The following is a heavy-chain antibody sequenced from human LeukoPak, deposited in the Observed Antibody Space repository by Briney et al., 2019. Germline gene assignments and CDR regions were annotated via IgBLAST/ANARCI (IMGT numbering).Heavy chain of an antibody. CDR2: IYDSGST. CDR1: GGSISSGGYS. D-gene: IGHD6-19*01. V-gene: IGHV4-30-4*07. Sequence: PSQTLSLTCAVSGGSISSGGYSWSWIRQPPGKGLEWIGYIYDSGSTNYNPSLNSRATISEDMSKNQFSLKVRSVTAADTAVYYCARSTGGWSYFDHWGQGILVTVSS. J-gene: IGHJ4*02. CDR3: ARSTGGWSYFDH.